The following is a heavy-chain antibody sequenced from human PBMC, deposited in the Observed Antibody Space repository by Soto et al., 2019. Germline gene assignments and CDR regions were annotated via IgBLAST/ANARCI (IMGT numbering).Heavy chain of an antibody. Sequence: PSQTLSLTCAISGDSVSSNSAAWNCIRQSPSRGLEWLGRTYYRSKWYNDYAVSVKSRITINPDTSKNQFSLQLNSVTPEDTAVYYCARDTQVPSYYDFWSGKPYGMDVWGQGTTVTVSS. V-gene: IGHV6-1*01. CDR3: ARDTQVPSYYDFWSGKPYGMDV. CDR1: GDSVSSNSAA. CDR2: TYYRSKWYN. D-gene: IGHD3-3*01. J-gene: IGHJ6*02.